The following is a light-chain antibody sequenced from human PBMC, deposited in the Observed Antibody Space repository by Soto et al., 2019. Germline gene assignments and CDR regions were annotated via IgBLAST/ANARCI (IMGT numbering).Light chain of an antibody. CDR1: QSVSSN. V-gene: IGKV3-15*01. CDR3: QQYNNWLRT. J-gene: IGKJ1*01. Sequence: EIVMTQSPATLSVSPGERATLSCRASQSVSSNLAWYQQKPGQAPRLLIYGASTRATGIPATFSGSGSGTEFTLTISSLQSEDFAVYYCQQYNNWLRTFGQGTKVEIK. CDR2: GAS.